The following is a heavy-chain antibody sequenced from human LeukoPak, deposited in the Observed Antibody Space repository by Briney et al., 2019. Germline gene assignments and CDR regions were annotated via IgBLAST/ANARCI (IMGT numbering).Heavy chain of an antibody. V-gene: IGHV3-74*01. Sequence: GGSLRLSCAVSGFTFSSSWMHWVRQAPGKGLVWVSHIKTDGSTTAYADSVKGRFTISRDNAKNTLYLQMNSLRAEDTAMYHCARQMGESTNFDNWGQGTLVTVSS. D-gene: IGHD2-2*01. J-gene: IGHJ4*02. CDR3: ARQMGESTNFDN. CDR1: GFTFSSSW. CDR2: IKTDGSTT.